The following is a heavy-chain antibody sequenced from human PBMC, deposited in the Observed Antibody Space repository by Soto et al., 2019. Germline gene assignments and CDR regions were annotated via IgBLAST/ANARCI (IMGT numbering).Heavy chain of an antibody. CDR3: ARDGSSSPGSGFDP. Sequence: ASVKVSRKASGYTFTGYYMHWVRQAPGQGLEWMGWINPNSGGTNYAQKFQGRVTMTRDTSISTAYMELSRLRSDDTAVYYCARDGSSSPGSGFDPWGQGTLVTVSS. V-gene: IGHV1-2*02. D-gene: IGHD6-6*01. J-gene: IGHJ5*02. CDR1: GYTFTGYY. CDR2: INPNSGGT.